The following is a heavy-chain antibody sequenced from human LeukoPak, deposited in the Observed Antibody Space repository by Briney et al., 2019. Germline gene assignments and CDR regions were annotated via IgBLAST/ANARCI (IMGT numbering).Heavy chain of an antibody. CDR3: ARDATYCRGSTCSYYGLDV. V-gene: IGHV1-3*01. Sequence: ASVKVSCKASGYTFTSYAMHWVRQAPGQGLEWMGWMNAGNGNTKYSQKFQGRVSISRDTSATTAYMELSSLTSEDTAVYYCARDATYCRGSTCSYYGLDVWGQGTTVTSP. J-gene: IGHJ6*02. CDR2: MNAGNGNT. D-gene: IGHD2-15*01. CDR1: GYTFTSYA.